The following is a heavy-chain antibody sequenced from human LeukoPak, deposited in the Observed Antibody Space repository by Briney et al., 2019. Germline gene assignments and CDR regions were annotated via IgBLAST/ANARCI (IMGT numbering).Heavy chain of an antibody. Sequence: PGGSLRLSCAASGFTFRSYWMHWVGQAPGKGLLWVSRINSDGSSTSYADSVKGRFTISRDNAKNTLYLQMNSLRAEDTAVYYCARAKAVDYWGQGTLVTVSS. CDR2: INSDGSST. D-gene: IGHD6-19*01. CDR1: GFTFRSYW. CDR3: ARAKAVDY. V-gene: IGHV3-74*01. J-gene: IGHJ4*02.